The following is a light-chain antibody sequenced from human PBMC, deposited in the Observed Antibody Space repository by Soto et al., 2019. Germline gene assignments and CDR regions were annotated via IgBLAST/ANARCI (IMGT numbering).Light chain of an antibody. CDR1: QSVSSSY. CDR3: QQYGSSPRT. V-gene: IGKV3-20*01. Sequence: EFSQSPSSLSLSPGERAARSFRAIQSVSSSYLAWYQQKPGQAPRLLIYGASSRATGIPDRFSGSGSGTDFTLTISRLEPEDFAVYYCQQYGSSPRTFGQGTKVDIK. CDR2: GAS. J-gene: IGKJ1*01.